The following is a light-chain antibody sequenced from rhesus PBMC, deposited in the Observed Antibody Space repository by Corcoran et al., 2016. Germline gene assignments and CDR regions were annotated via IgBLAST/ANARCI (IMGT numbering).Light chain of an antibody. CDR1: QGISNN. Sequence: DIQMTQSPSSLSASVGDTVTITCRASQGISNNLAWYQQKPGEVPQVLIYFASILQSWVPSRFSGPGSWTVFTLTISSLQPKDFATSCCQHGYGTPFTFGPGTKLDIK. CDR2: FAS. V-gene: IGKV1S15*01. J-gene: IGKJ3*01. CDR3: QHGYGTPFT.